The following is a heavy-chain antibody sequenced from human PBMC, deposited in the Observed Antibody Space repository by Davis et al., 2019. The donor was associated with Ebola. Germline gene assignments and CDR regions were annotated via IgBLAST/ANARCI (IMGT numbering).Heavy chain of an antibody. Sequence: SVKVSCKASGGTFSSYAISWVRQAPGQGLKWMGRIIPILGIANYAQKFQGRVTITADKSTSTAYMELSSLRSEDTAVYYCARDRPIVVVPAAMEYYYGMDVWGQGTTVTVSS. J-gene: IGHJ6*02. CDR1: GGTFSSYA. CDR2: IIPILGIA. CDR3: ARDRPIVVVPAAMEYYYGMDV. D-gene: IGHD2-2*01. V-gene: IGHV1-69*04.